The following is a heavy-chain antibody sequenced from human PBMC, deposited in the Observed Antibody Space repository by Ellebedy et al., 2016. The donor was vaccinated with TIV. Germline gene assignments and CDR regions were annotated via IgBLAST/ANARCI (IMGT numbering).Heavy chain of an antibody. J-gene: IGHJ4*02. Sequence: GGSLRLSCAASGFTFSNYWMKWVRQAPGKGLEWVANIKQDGGEKYYVDSVKGRFTSARDHAKNSLFLQMNSLRVEDTAVYFCARGGYGRPFDCWGQGTLVTVSS. CDR1: GFTFSNYW. CDR2: IKQDGGEK. CDR3: ARGGYGRPFDC. D-gene: IGHD5-12*01. V-gene: IGHV3-7*03.